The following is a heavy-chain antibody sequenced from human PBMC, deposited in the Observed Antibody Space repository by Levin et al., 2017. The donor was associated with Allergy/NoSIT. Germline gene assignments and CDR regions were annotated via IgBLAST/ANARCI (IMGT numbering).Heavy chain of an antibody. J-gene: IGHJ4*02. D-gene: IGHD1-7*01. V-gene: IGHV4-4*02. Sequence: KPSETLSLTCAVSGGSISSSNWWSWVRQPPGKGLEWIGEIYHSGSTNYNPSLKSRVTISVDKSKNQFSLKLSSVTAADTAMYYCARDTGGTDGYYFDYWGQGTLVTVSS. CDR1: GGSISSSNW. CDR3: ARDTGGTDGYYFDY. CDR2: IYHSGST.